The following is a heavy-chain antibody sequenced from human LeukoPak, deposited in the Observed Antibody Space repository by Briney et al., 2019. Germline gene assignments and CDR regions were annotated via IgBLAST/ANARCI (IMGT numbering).Heavy chain of an antibody. Sequence: ASVKVSCKASGYTFTSYYMHWVRQAPGQGLEWMGIINPSGGSTSYVQKFQGRVTMTRDTSTSTVYMELSSLRSEDTAVYYCARDPTSSATVAGDPYYYYYMDVWGKGTTVTVSS. CDR1: GYTFTSYY. D-gene: IGHD6-19*01. CDR2: INPSGGST. CDR3: ARDPTSSATVAGDPYYYYYMDV. J-gene: IGHJ6*03. V-gene: IGHV1-46*01.